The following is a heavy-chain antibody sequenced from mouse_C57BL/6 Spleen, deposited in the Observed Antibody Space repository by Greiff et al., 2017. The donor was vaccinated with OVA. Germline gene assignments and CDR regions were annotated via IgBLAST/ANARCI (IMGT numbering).Heavy chain of an antibody. CDR3: ASLDSSGYDYYAMDY. D-gene: IGHD3-2*02. Sequence: EVQLQQSGAELVKPGASVKLSCTASGFNIKDYYMHWVKQRTEQGLEWIGRIDPEDGETKYAPKFQGKATITADTSSNTAYLQLSSLTSEDTAVYYCASLDSSGYDYYAMDYWGQGTSVTVSS. V-gene: IGHV14-2*01. CDR2: IDPEDGET. CDR1: GFNIKDYY. J-gene: IGHJ4*01.